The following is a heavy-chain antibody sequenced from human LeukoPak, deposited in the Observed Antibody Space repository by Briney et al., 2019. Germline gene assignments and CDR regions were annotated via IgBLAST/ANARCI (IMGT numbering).Heavy chain of an antibody. V-gene: IGHV5-51*01. J-gene: IGHJ2*01. CDR3: ARHESCSSTSCYIDWYFDL. D-gene: IGHD2-2*02. CDR1: GYSFTSYW. CDR2: IYPGDSDT. Sequence: GESLKISCKGSGYSFTSYWIGWVRQMPGKGLEWMGLIYPGDSDTRYSPSFQGQVTISADKSISTAYLQWSSLKASDTAMYYCARHESCSSTSCYIDWYFDLWGRGTLVTVSS.